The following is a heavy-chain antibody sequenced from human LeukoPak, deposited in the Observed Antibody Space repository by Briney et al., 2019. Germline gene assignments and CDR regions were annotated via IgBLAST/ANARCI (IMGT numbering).Heavy chain of an antibody. CDR1: GFSINRNY. Sequence: GGSLRLSCAASGFSINRNYMSWVRQAPGKGLEWVSVIYPGGSTYYAESVKGRFTNSRDNSKNTLFLQTNSLRAEDTAVYYCARDVSGYGPFDPWGQGTLVTVSS. D-gene: IGHD5-12*01. CDR3: ARDVSGYGPFDP. V-gene: IGHV3-53*01. CDR2: IYPGGST. J-gene: IGHJ5*02.